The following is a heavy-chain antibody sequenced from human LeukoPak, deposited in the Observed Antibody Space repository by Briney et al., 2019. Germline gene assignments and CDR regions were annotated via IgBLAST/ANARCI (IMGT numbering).Heavy chain of an antibody. CDR1: GFTFSSYS. CDR3: AMGYDFWSVRPDSSLPYGSPFDY. V-gene: IGHV3-21*04. D-gene: IGHD3-3*01. J-gene: IGHJ4*02. CDR2: ISSSSSYI. Sequence: GGSLRLSCAASGFTFSSYSMNWVRQAPGKGLEWVSSISSSSSYIYYADSVKGRFTISRDTSRNTLYLQMNSLRAEDTAVYYCAMGYDFWSVRPDSSLPYGSPFDYWGQGTLVTVSS.